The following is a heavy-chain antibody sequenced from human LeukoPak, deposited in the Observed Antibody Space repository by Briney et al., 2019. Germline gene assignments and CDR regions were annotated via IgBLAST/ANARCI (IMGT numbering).Heavy chain of an antibody. CDR2: ISGSGGST. CDR1: GFTFSSYG. Sequence: TGGSLRLSCATSGFTFSSYGMHWVRQAPGKGLEWVSAISGSGGSTYYADSVKGRFTISRDNAKNSLYLQMNSLRAEDTAVYYCARNWDVWGKGTTVTVSS. V-gene: IGHV3-21*01. CDR3: ARNWDV. J-gene: IGHJ6*04.